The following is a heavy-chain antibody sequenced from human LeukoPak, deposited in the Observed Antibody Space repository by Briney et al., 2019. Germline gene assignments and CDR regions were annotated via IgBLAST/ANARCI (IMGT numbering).Heavy chain of an antibody. Sequence: QPGGSLRLSCAASGFIFSNYWMTWVRQAPGKGLEWVANIKQDGSEKYYVDSVKGRFTISRDNAKNTLYLQMNSLRDVDTAVYYCARNPAGIGDYLGQGTLVTVSS. V-gene: IGHV3-7*02. D-gene: IGHD1-26*01. CDR3: ARNPAGIGDY. CDR1: GFIFSNYW. J-gene: IGHJ4*02. CDR2: IKQDGSEK.